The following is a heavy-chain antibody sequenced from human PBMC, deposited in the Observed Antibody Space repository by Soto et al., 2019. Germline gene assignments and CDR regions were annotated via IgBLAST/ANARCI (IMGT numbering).Heavy chain of an antibody. CDR2: IKSQGEGGTT. V-gene: IGHV3-15*01. J-gene: IGHJ4*02. CDR3: ATFRSYSDC. Sequence: EMQLVESGGGLVKPGGSLRLSCAASGFAFSDAWMTWVRQAPGKGLEWVGCIKSQGEGGTTEYAAPVKGRFTISRDDSESTLYLQMNSLKTEDTGVYYCATFRSYSDCWGQGSLVTVSS. CDR1: GFAFSDAW.